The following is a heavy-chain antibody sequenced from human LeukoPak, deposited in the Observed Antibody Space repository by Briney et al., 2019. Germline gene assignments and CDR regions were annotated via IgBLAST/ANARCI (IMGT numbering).Heavy chain of an antibody. J-gene: IGHJ5*02. CDR1: RYPFTSSG. CDR3: AREKVDRGRWFDP. D-gene: IGHD3-10*01. Sequence: SRKLSCKASRYPFTSSGISCVRQAPGQRLERIGWIIAYNSNTNYPKKFQRTVTMTRDTSISTTTMYPCRLRSYHPAVYYCAREKVDRGRWFDPWGQGTLVSVSS. CDR2: IIAYNSNT. V-gene: IGHV1-18*01.